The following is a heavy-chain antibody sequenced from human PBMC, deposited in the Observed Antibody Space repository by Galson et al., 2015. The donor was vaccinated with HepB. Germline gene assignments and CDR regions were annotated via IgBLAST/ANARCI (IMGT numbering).Heavy chain of an antibody. D-gene: IGHD2-21*02. CDR2: INHSGST. CDR3: ARAGDIVVVTAPYAFDI. CDR1: GGSFSGYY. J-gene: IGHJ3*02. V-gene: IGHV4-34*01. Sequence: TLSLPCAVYGGSFSGYYWSWIRQPPGKGLEGIGEINHSGSTNYNPSLKSRVTISVDTSKKQFSLTLSSVTAEDTAVYYLARAGDIVVVTAPYAFDIWGQGTMVTVSS.